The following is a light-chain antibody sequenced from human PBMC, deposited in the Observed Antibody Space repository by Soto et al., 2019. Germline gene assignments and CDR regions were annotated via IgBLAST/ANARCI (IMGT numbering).Light chain of an antibody. CDR2: EVS. V-gene: IGLV2-23*02. J-gene: IGLJ3*02. Sequence: QAVVTQPASVSGSPGQSITISCTGTSSDVGSYNLVSWYQQHPGKAPKLMIYEVSKRPSGVSNRSSGSKSGNTASLTISGLQAEDEADYYCCSYAGSSTVFGGGTQLTVL. CDR3: CSYAGSSTV. CDR1: SSDVGSYNL.